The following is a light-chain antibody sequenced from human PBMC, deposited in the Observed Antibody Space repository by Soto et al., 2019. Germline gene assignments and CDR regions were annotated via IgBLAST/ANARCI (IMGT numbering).Light chain of an antibody. Sequence: NFMLTQPHSVSASPGKTVTISCTRSSGSIASNYVQWYQQRPGSSPTTVIYEDNQRPSGVPDRFSGSIDSSSNSASLTISGLKTEDEADYYCQSYDSTYAVFGGGTQLTVL. CDR1: SGSIASNY. V-gene: IGLV6-57*01. J-gene: IGLJ7*01. CDR3: QSYDSTYAV. CDR2: EDN.